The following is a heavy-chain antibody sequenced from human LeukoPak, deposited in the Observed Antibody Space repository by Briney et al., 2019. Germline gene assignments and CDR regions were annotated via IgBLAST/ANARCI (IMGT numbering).Heavy chain of an antibody. D-gene: IGHD1-26*01. CDR2: IYYSGST. CDR1: GGSISSSSYY. V-gene: IGHV4-39*07. CDR3: ARGQGALPWFDP. J-gene: IGHJ5*02. Sequence: SETLSLTCTVSGGSISSSSYYWGWIRQPPGKGLEWIGSIYYSGSTYYNPSLKSRVTISVDRSKNQFSLKLSSVTAADTAVYYCARGQGALPWFDPWGQGTLVTVSS.